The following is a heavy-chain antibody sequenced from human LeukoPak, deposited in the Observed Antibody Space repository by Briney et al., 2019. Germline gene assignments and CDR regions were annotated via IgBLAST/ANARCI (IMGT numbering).Heavy chain of an antibody. CDR2: ISGYSGKT. D-gene: IGHD3-10*01. Sequence: ASVKVSCKASGYTFTNYGVSWVRQAPGQGLEWMGWISGYSGKTNYAQKFQGRVTMTTDTSTSTAYMELRGLGSDDTAVYYCARDTGTVGPASGINWGQGTLVTVSS. J-gene: IGHJ4*02. CDR1: GYTFTNYG. V-gene: IGHV1-18*01. CDR3: ARDTGTVGPASGIN.